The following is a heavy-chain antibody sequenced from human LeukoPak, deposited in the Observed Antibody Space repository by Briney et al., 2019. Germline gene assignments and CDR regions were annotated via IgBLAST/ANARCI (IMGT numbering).Heavy chain of an antibody. Sequence: GGSLRLSCAASGFTFSSYSMNWVRQAPGKGLEWVSSISSSSGYIYYADSVKGRFTISRDNAKNSLYLQMNSLRAEDTAVYYCARDPFPLHYYDSSGPFDYWGQGTLVTVSS. CDR3: ARDPFPLHYYDSSGPFDY. V-gene: IGHV3-21*01. D-gene: IGHD3-22*01. CDR1: GFTFSSYS. J-gene: IGHJ4*02. CDR2: ISSSSGYI.